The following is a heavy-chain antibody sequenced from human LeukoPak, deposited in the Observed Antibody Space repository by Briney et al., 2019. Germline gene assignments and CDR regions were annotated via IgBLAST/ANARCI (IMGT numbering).Heavy chain of an antibody. V-gene: IGHV3-9*01. J-gene: IGHJ4*02. D-gene: IGHD4-17*01. Sequence: GGPLRLSCAASGFTFDDYAMHWVRQAPGKGLEWVSGISWNSGSIGYADSVKGRFTISRDNAKNSLYLQMNSLRAEDTALYYCAKARYTTALDYWGQGTLVTVSS. CDR3: AKARYTTALDY. CDR2: ISWNSGSI. CDR1: GFTFDDYA.